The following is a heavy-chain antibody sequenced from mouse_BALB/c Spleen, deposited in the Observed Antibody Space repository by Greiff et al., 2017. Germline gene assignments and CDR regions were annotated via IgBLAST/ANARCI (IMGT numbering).Heavy chain of an antibody. CDR2: INPSNGRT. CDR1: GYTFTSYW. D-gene: IGHD2-1*01. CDR3: VKCPYGNYDAWFAY. J-gene: IGHJ3*01. V-gene: IGHV1S81*02. Sequence: QVQLQQPGAELVKPGASVKLSCKASGYTFTSYWMHWVKQRPGQGLEWIGEINPSNGRTNYNEKFKSKATLTVDKSSSTAYMQLSSLTSEDSAVYYCVKCPYGNYDAWFAYWGQGTLVTVSA.